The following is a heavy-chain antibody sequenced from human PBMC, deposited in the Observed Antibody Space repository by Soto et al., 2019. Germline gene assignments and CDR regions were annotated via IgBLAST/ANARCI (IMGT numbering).Heavy chain of an antibody. D-gene: IGHD1-26*01. J-gene: IGHJ4*02. V-gene: IGHV2-26*01. CDR1: GFSLSNARMG. CDR3: ARTLVGATLDY. CDR2: IFSNDEK. Sequence: QVTLKESGPVLVKPTETLTLTCTVSGFSLSNARMGVSWIRQPPGKALEWLAHIFSNDEKSYSTSLKSRLTISKDTSKSQVVLTMTNMVPVDTATYYCARTLVGATLDYWGQGTLVTVSS.